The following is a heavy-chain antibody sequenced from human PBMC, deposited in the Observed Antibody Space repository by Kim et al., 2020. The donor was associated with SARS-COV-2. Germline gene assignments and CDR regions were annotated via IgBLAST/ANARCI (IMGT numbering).Heavy chain of an antibody. D-gene: IGHD3-10*01. V-gene: IGHV1-18*01. CDR2: ISAYNGNT. CDR3: ARDIPRVGGSGSYGAPNYYYGMDV. CDR1: GYTFTSYG. Sequence: ASVKVSCKASGYTFTSYGISWVRQAPGQGLEWMGWISAYNGNTNYAQKLQGRVTMTTDTSTSTAYMELRSLRSDDTAVYYCARDIPRVGGSGSYGAPNYYYGMDVWGQGTTVTVSS. J-gene: IGHJ6*02.